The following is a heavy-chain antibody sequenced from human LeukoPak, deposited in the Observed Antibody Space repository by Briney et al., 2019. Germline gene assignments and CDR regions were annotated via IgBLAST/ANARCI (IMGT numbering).Heavy chain of an antibody. D-gene: IGHD2-8*01. CDR1: GYTFTVYY. J-gene: IGHJ4*02. Sequence: ASVMVSCTPSGYTFTVYYMHWVRQAPGQGLEWMGWINPNSGGTNYAQKFQGRVTMTRDTSISTAYMELSRLRSDDTAVYYCARDRCTNGVCYDYWGQGTLVTVSS. CDR3: ARDRCTNGVCYDY. V-gene: IGHV1-2*02. CDR2: INPNSGGT.